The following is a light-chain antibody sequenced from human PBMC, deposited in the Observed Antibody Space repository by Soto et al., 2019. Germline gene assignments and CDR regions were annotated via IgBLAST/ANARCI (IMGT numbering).Light chain of an antibody. J-gene: IGKJ1*01. CDR2: GAS. Sequence: EIVLTQSPGTLSLSPGERATLSCRASQSVNSNYLAWYQQKPGQAPRLHIYGASIRATGIPDRFSGSGSGTDFTLTISRLVPEDFAVYYCQQYGSSPRTFGQGTKVEIK. CDR3: QQYGSSPRT. V-gene: IGKV3-20*01. CDR1: QSVNSNY.